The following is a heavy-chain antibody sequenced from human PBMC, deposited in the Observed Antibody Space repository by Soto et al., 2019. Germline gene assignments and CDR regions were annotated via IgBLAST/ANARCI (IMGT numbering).Heavy chain of an antibody. V-gene: IGHV3-53*01. J-gene: IGHJ4*02. CDR3: VRTSLVVAAATREYD. Sequence: GGSLRLSCAASGFTVSSNYMSWVRQAPGKGLEWVSVIYSGGSTYYADSVKGRFTISRDNSKNTLYLQMNSLRAEDTAVYYCVRTSLVVAAATREYDWGQGTLVTVSS. D-gene: IGHD2-15*01. CDR2: IYSGGST. CDR1: GFTVSSNY.